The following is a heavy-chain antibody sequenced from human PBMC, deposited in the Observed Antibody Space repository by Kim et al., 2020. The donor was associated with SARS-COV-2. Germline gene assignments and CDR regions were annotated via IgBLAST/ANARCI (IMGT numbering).Heavy chain of an antibody. Sequence: GSLRLSCAASGFTFDDYTMHWVRQAPGKGLEWVSLISWDGGSTYYADSVKGRFTISRDNSKNSLYLQMNSLRTEDTALYYCAKDKTPDYYDSSGYWGAGFDYWGQGTLVTVSS. J-gene: IGHJ4*02. CDR3: AKDKTPDYYDSSGYWGAGFDY. D-gene: IGHD3-22*01. CDR2: ISWDGGST. V-gene: IGHV3-43*01. CDR1: GFTFDDYT.